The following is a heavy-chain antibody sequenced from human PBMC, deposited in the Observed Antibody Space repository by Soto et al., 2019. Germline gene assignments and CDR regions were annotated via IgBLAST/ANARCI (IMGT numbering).Heavy chain of an antibody. D-gene: IGHD2-15*01. CDR2: INHSGRT. CDR3: ARTIVVVVAAKRYYYYYMDV. V-gene: IGHV4-34*01. Sequence: QVQLQQWGAGLLKPSETLSLTCAVYGGSFSGYYWSWIRQPPGKGLEWIGEINHSGRTNYNPSLKSRVTISVDTSKNQFSLKLSSVTAADTAVYYCARTIVVVVAAKRYYYYYMDVWGKGTTVTVSS. J-gene: IGHJ6*03. CDR1: GGSFSGYY.